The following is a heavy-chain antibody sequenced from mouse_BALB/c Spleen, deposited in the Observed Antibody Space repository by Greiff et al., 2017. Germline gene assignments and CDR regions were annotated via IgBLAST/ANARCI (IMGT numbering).Heavy chain of an antibody. CDR3: ARDGSRDYAMDY. CDR2: IDPSDSYT. J-gene: IGHJ4*01. V-gene: IGHV1-59*01. D-gene: IGHD1-1*01. Sequence: VQLQQPGAELVKSGASVKLSCKASGYTFTSYWMHWVKQRPGHGLEWIGVIDPSDSYTGYNQKFKGKATLTVDTSSSTAYMQLSSLTSEDTAVYYCARDGSRDYAMDYWGQGTSVTVSS. CDR1: GYTFTSYW.